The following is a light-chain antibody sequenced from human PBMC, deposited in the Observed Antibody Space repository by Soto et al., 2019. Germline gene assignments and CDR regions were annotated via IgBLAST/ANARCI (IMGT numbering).Light chain of an antibody. CDR2: AAS. J-gene: IGKJ2*01. V-gene: IGKV3-20*01. CDR1: QTINNNF. Sequence: EIVMTQSPCTLSLSPGESATLSCRASQTINNNFLGWYQQKHGQPPRLLIFAASRRSTGIPDRFSGSGSGTDFTLTISRVEPGDFGVYYCQQYGSSPPYTFGLGTKLDIK. CDR3: QQYGSSPPYT.